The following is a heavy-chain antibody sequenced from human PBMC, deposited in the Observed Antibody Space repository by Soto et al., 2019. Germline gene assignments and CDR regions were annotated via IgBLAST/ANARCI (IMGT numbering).Heavy chain of an antibody. D-gene: IGHD2-15*01. CDR2: INNDGSGT. V-gene: IGHV3-74*01. Sequence: EVRLVESGGGLVQPGGSLILSCAASGFTFSSYWMHWVRQAPGKGLVWVSRINNDGSGTHYADSVKGRFTISRDNAKNTLYLQMNSLRADDTAVYYSPIEPVAVDYGMDVWSQVTTVTVSS. CDR3: PIEPVAVDYGMDV. CDR1: GFTFSSYW. J-gene: IGHJ6*02.